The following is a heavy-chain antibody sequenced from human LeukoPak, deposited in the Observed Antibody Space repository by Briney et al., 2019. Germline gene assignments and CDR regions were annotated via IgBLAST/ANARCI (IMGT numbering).Heavy chain of an antibody. Sequence: GGSLRLSCAASGFTFSSFGMNWVRQAPGKGLEWVGRSKSKTDGGTIDYAAPVKGRFTISRDDSKATFYLQMNSLKTEDTAVYYCTTDKAIATAPLFAAWGQGTLVTVSS. CDR1: GFTFSSFG. V-gene: IGHV3-15*01. CDR3: TTDKAIATAPLFAA. D-gene: IGHD6-13*01. J-gene: IGHJ1*01. CDR2: SKSKTDGGTI.